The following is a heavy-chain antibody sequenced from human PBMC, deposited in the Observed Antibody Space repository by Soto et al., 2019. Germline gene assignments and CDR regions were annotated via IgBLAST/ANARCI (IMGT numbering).Heavy chain of an antibody. Sequence: QVPLVQSGAEVKKPGASVKVSCKASGYTFTSYAMHWVRQAPGQRLEWMGWINAGNGNTKYSQKFQGRVTITRDTSASTAYMELSSLRSEDTAVYYCAREAVRFLNWFDPWGQGTLVTVSS. D-gene: IGHD3-3*01. J-gene: IGHJ5*02. CDR1: GYTFTSYA. CDR2: INAGNGNT. V-gene: IGHV1-3*01. CDR3: AREAVRFLNWFDP.